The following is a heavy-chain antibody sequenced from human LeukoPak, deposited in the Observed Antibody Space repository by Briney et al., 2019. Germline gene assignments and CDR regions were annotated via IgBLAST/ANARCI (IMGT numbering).Heavy chain of an antibody. D-gene: IGHD1-1*01. CDR2: IYTSGST. CDR3: ARWASNYYFDY. CDR1: GGSISSSSYY. J-gene: IGHJ4*02. Sequence: PSETLSLTCTVSGGSISSSSYYWGWIRQPPGKGLEWIGRIYTSGSTNYNPSLKSRVTISVDTSKNQFSLKLSSVTAADTAVYYCARWASNYYFDYWGQGTLVTVSS. V-gene: IGHV4-39*07.